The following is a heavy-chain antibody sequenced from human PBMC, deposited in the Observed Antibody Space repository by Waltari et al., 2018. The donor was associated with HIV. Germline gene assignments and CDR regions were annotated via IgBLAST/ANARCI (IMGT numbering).Heavy chain of an antibody. CDR3: ARGLYYGMDV. CDR1: GFTFSTFW. V-gene: IGHV3-74*01. CDR2: INSDGSST. Sequence: EVQLVASGGGLVQPGGSLRLSCAASGFTFSTFWMHWVRQTPGKGLVWVSGINSDGSSTTYAGSVNGRFTISRDNPKNTLYLQRSSLRAEDTAVYFCARGLYYGMDVWGQGTTGTVSS. J-gene: IGHJ6*02.